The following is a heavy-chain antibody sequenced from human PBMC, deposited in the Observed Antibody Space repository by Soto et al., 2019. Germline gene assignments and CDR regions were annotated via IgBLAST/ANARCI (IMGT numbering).Heavy chain of an antibody. D-gene: IGHD2-2*01. Sequence: EVQLLESGGDLVQPGGSLKLSCAASGFPFRNFAMAWVRQAPGKGLEWVSIISNSGSSTYHGDSVKGRLTTSRDNSKGTLSLHMSGVSIDDTAVYFCARADLLWDSFDLWGQGSLVTDSS. CDR3: ARADLLWDSFDL. V-gene: IGHV3-23*05. J-gene: IGHJ4*02. CDR2: ISNSGSST. CDR1: GFPFRNFA.